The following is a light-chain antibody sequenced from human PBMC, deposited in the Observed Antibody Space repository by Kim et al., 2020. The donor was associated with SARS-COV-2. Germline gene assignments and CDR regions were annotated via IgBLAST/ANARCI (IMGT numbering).Light chain of an antibody. Sequence: EIVLTQSPATLSLSPGERATLSCRASQSVSPYVAWYQQKPGQAPRLLIYDTSNRASDIPARFSGSGSGTDFTLTISSLDPEDFAVYYCQQRRSWRTFGGGTKVDIK. V-gene: IGKV3-11*01. CDR1: QSVSPY. CDR3: QQRRSWRT. CDR2: DTS. J-gene: IGKJ4*01.